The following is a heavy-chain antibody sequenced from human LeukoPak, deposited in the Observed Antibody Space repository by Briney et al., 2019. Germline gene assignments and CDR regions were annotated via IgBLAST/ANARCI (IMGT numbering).Heavy chain of an antibody. Sequence: ASVKVSCKASGYTFTSYYMHWVRQAPGQGLEWMGIINPSGGSTSYAQKFQGRVTMTRDTSTSTVYMELSSLRSEDMAVYYCARSHAYCGGDCYLGYWGQGTLVTVSS. CDR2: INPSGGST. J-gene: IGHJ4*02. V-gene: IGHV1-46*01. CDR1: GYTFTSYY. D-gene: IGHD2-21*02. CDR3: ARSHAYCGGDCYLGY.